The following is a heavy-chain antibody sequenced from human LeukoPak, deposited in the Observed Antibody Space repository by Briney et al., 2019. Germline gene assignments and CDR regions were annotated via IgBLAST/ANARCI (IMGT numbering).Heavy chain of an antibody. Sequence: SETLSLTCSVSSYSINSVYSISSGFYWGWIRQPPGKGLEWVGSIYHNGSTYYNTSLKSRVTISVDTSKNQFSLKLSSVTAADTAVYYCARRGHVWWLHAWFDPWGQGTLVTVSS. CDR1: SYSINSVYSISSGFY. J-gene: IGHJ5*02. CDR2: IYHNGST. V-gene: IGHV4-38-2*01. CDR3: ARRGHVWWLHAWFDP. D-gene: IGHD5-12*01.